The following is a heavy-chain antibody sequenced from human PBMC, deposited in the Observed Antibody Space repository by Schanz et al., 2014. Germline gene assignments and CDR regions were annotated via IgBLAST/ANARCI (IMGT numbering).Heavy chain of an antibody. D-gene: IGHD3-22*01. Sequence: HVQLVESGGCVVQPGGSLRLSCAASGFTFSAFGMHWVRQAPGKGLEWVAMTRYDGTNKYYADSVKGRFTISRDNSKNTLYLQMNSLRVEDTAVYYCARSMIIVDKAFDYWGQGTLVTVSS. V-gene: IGHV3-33*01. CDR1: GFTFSAFG. CDR2: TRYDGTNK. CDR3: ARSMIIVDKAFDY. J-gene: IGHJ4*02.